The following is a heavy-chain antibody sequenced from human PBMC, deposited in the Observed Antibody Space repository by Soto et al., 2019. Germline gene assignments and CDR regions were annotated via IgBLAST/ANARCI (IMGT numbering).Heavy chain of an antibody. V-gene: IGHV3-23*01. CDR3: AKDPSRSTTNRNFDY. J-gene: IGHJ4*02. CDR2: ISGGGGSA. D-gene: IGHD2-2*01. Sequence: EVQLLESGGGLVQPGGSLRLSCAASGFTFSSYAMSWVRQAPGKGLEWVSAISGGGGSAYYADSVKGRFTISIDNSKNTLYLQMNSLRVEDTAVYYCAKDPSRSTTNRNFDYWGQGTLVTVSS. CDR1: GFTFSSYA.